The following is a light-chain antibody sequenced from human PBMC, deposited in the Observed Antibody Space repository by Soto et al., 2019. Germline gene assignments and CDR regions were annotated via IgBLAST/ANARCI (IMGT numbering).Light chain of an antibody. CDR3: QQYKNWPPLT. CDR2: GAF. Sequence: EIVTTQSPATLSVSPGERATLSCRASQSVSSNLAWYQQKPGQAPRLLIYGAFTRATGIPARFSGSGSGTEFTLTISSLQSEDFAVYDCQQYKNWPPLTFGGGTKVEIK. V-gene: IGKV3-15*01. CDR1: QSVSSN. J-gene: IGKJ4*01.